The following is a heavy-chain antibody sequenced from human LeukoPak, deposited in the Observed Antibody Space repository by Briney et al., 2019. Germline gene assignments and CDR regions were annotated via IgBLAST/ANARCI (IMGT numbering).Heavy chain of an antibody. CDR1: GGSFSGYY. J-gene: IGHJ5*02. V-gene: IGHV4-34*01. CDR2: INHSGST. Sequence: SETLSLTCAVYGGSFSGYYWSWIRQPPGKGLEWIGEINHSGSTNYNPSLKSRVTISLDTSKNQFSLSLTSVTAADTAVYYCARDTPDYGDYQGLSWFDPWGQGTLVTVSS. CDR3: ARDTPDYGDYQGLSWFDP. D-gene: IGHD4-17*01.